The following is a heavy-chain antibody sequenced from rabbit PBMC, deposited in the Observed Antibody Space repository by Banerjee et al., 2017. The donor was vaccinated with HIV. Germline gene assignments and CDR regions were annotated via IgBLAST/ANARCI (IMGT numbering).Heavy chain of an antibody. Sequence: QEQLVESGGGLVQPGGSLKLSCKASGFDFSSYGVSWVRQAPGKGLEWIGYIDPVFGSTYYASWVNGRFTISSHNAQNTLYLQLNSLTAADTATYFCARLWADTRGNLNLWGPGTLVTVS. CDR1: GFDFSSYG. CDR2: IDPVFGST. D-gene: IGHD3-1*01. CDR3: ARLWADTRGNLNL. V-gene: IGHV1S47*01. J-gene: IGHJ4*01.